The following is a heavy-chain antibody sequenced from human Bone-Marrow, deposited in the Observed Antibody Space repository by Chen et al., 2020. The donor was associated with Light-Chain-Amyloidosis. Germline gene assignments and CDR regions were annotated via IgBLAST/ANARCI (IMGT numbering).Heavy chain of an antibody. CDR2: IWYDGSNK. V-gene: IGHV3-33*01. Sequence: QVQLVESGGGVVQPGRSLRLSCAASGFTFSSYGMHWVRQAPGKGLEWVAVIWYDGSNKYYADSVKGRFTISRDNSKNTLYLQMNSLRAEDTAVYYCACSPAGHDAFDIWGQGTMVTVSS. CDR3: ACSPAGHDAFDI. J-gene: IGHJ3*02. CDR1: GFTFSSYG. D-gene: IGHD3-10*01.